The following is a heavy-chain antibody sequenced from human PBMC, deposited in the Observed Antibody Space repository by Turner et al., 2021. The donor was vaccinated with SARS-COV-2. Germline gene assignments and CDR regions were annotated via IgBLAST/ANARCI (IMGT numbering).Heavy chain of an antibody. J-gene: IGHJ3*02. CDR3: ATNSPTNAFDI. D-gene: IGHD1-1*01. CDR1: GLTFSGYA. CDR2: ISVDGTNK. V-gene: IGHV3-30*03. Sequence: QVPLVHSGPGVVPPGRSLRLSCAASGLTFSGYAMHWVRQAPGKGLEWVAVISVDGTNKFYADAVKGRFTISRDNSKNTLYLQMNSLRTEDTAVYYCATNSPTNAFDIWGQGKMGTVSS.